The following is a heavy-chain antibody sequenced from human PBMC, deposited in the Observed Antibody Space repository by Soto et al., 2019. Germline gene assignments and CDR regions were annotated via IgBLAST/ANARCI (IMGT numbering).Heavy chain of an antibody. V-gene: IGHV3-66*01. D-gene: IGHD4-17*01. J-gene: IGHJ4*02. CDR3: ARDPYD. CDR1: GFSVRSSH. Sequence: GGSLRLSCAASGFSVRSSHMSWVRQAPGKGLEWVSVIYSGGSTYYADSVKGRFTISRDNSKNSLYLQMNSLRAEDTAVYYCARDPYDWGQGTLVTVSS. CDR2: IYSGGST.